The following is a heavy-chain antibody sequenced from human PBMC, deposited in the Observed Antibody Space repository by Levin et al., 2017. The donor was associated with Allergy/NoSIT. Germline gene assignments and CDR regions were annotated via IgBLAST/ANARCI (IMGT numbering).Heavy chain of an antibody. J-gene: IGHJ4*02. D-gene: IGHD4-23*01. V-gene: IGHV5-51*01. Sequence: PGGSLRLSCKGSGYNFAGYWIGWVRQMPGKGLEWMAIMNPHDSHTTYSPSFQGQVTISADKSITTAYLQWSSLKASDTAMYYCARYRPVYGGNPDFWGQGTLVTVSS. CDR1: GYNFAGYW. CDR2: MNPHDSHT. CDR3: ARYRPVYGGNPDF.